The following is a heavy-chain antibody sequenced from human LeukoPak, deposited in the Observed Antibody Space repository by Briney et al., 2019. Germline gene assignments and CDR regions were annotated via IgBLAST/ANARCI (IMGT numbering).Heavy chain of an antibody. V-gene: IGHV3-23*01. CDR1: GFTFSNYA. CDR3: VKGRSYHDRGPGAFDI. CDR2: ISGSGGST. J-gene: IGHJ3*02. D-gene: IGHD3-22*01. Sequence: PGGSLRLSCAASGFTFSNYAMSWVRQAPGKGLEWVSGISGSGGSTDYVDSVKGRFTISRDNSKNTLYLQMNSLRAEDTAVYHCVKGRSYHDRGPGAFDIWGQGTMVTVSS.